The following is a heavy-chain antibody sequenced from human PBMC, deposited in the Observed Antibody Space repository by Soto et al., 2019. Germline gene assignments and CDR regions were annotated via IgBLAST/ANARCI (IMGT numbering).Heavy chain of an antibody. J-gene: IGHJ3*01. CDR3: AWSRRSKERGVLSF. V-gene: IGHV4-4*02. CDR1: GGSISSPNL. D-gene: IGHD1-1*01. Sequence: SETLSLTCAVSGGSISSPNLWTWVRQPPGKGLEWIGEIYHIGSTTFNPSLKSRVTVSVDKSKNHFSLKLSSVTAADTAVYYFAWSRRSKERGVLSFSGQG. CDR2: IYHIGST.